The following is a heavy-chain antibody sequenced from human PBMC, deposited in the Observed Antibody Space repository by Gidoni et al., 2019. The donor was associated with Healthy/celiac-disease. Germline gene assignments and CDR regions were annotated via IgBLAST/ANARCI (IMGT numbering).Heavy chain of an antibody. CDR3: ARRRVSSSSVGAAFDY. Sequence: NPSLKSRVTISVDTSKNQFSLKLSSVTAADTAVYYCARRRVSSSSVGAAFDYWGQGTLVTVSS. D-gene: IGHD6-6*01. V-gene: IGHV4-34*01. J-gene: IGHJ4*02.